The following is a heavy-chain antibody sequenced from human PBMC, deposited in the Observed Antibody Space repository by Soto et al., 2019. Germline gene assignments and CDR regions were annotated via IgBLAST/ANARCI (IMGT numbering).Heavy chain of an antibody. D-gene: IGHD1-1*01. J-gene: IGHJ5*02. V-gene: IGHV4-4*07. Sequence: ETLSLTCTVSGASISGYYWSWIRKSAGKGLEWIGRIYATGTTDYNPSLKSRVMMSVDTSKKQFSLRLRSVTAADTAVYYCVRDGTKTLRDWFDPWGQGISVTVSS. CDR2: IYATGTT. CDR3: VRDGTKTLRDWFDP. CDR1: GASISGYY.